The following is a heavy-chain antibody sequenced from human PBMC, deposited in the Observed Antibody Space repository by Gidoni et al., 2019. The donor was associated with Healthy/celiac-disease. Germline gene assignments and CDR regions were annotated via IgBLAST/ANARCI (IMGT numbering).Heavy chain of an antibody. CDR2: ISSSGSTI. CDR3: ARGGMGILWFGDFDL. CDR1: GFTFSDYD. Sequence: QVLLVESGGGFVTRGGPRRLSSAASGFTFSDYDMSWIRQAPGKGLEWLSYISSSGSTIYYADSVKSRCIISRDNAKNSLYLQMNSLRAEDTAVYYCARGGMGILWFGDFDLWGRGTLVTVSS. D-gene: IGHD3-10*01. V-gene: IGHV3-11*01. J-gene: IGHJ2*01.